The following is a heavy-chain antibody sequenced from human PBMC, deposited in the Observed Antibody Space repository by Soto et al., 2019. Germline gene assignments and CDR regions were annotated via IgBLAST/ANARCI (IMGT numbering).Heavy chain of an antibody. J-gene: IGHJ4*02. D-gene: IGHD4-17*01. Sequence: QVQLQESGPGLVKPSQTLSLTCTVSGGSISSGGYYWSWIRQHPGKGLEWIGYIYYSGSTYYNPSLKSRVTISVDTSKNQFSLKLSSVTAEDTAVYYCARVSVGYGDFYFDYWGQGTLVTVSS. V-gene: IGHV4-31*03. CDR1: GGSISSGGYY. CDR2: IYYSGST. CDR3: ARVSVGYGDFYFDY.